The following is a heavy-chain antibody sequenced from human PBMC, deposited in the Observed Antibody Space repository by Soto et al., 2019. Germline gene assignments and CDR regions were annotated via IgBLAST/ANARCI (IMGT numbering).Heavy chain of an antibody. CDR2: IYSSGST. CDR1: GGSISSGDYY. CDR3: ARATIVLVPAAMVSHWFDP. J-gene: IGHJ5*02. D-gene: IGHD2-2*01. V-gene: IGHV4-30-4*01. Sequence: QVQLQESGPGLVKPSQTLSLTCTVSGGSISSGDYYWSWIRQPPGKGLEWIGYIYSSGSTYYNPSLKSRVTISVDTSKNQFSLRLSSVTAADTAVYYCARATIVLVPAAMVSHWFDPWGQGTLVIVSS.